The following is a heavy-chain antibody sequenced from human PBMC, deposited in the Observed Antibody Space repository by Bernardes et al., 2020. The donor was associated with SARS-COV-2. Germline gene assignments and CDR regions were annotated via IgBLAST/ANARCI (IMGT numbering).Heavy chain of an antibody. CDR3: ARGRAAVSD. CDR1: GGSISSSSYY. CDR2: IYYSGST. Sequence: SDTLSLTCPVSGGSISSSSYYWGWLRQPPGKGLEWIGSIYYSGSTYYNPSLKSRVTISVDTSKNQFSLKLSSVTAADTAVYYCARGRAAVSDWGQGTLVTVSS. V-gene: IGHV4-39*01. D-gene: IGHD6-13*01. J-gene: IGHJ4*02.